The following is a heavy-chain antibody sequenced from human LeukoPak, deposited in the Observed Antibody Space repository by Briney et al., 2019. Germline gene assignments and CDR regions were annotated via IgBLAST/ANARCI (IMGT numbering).Heavy chain of an antibody. CDR3: TTNLQNRGVYSHFDY. Sequence: GGSLRLSCAASGFTFGSYWMSWVRQAPGKGLEWVANISEDGTLKFYVESVRGRFVISRDNVESSLSLEMNSLRTEDTAIYYCTTNLQNRGVYSHFDYWGQGTRITVSS. J-gene: IGHJ4*02. V-gene: IGHV3-7*03. D-gene: IGHD2-15*01. CDR1: GFTFGSYW. CDR2: ISEDGTLK.